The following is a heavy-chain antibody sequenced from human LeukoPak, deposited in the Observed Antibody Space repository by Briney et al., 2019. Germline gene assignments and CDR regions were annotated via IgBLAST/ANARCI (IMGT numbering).Heavy chain of an antibody. CDR2: IIGGGVST. CDR3: ARESGKFDY. V-gene: IGHV3-43*02. J-gene: IGHJ4*02. CDR1: GFTFTSYA. Sequence: GGSLRLSCAASGFTFTSYAMNRVRQAPGKGLEWVSLIIGGGVSTFYADSVKGRFSISRDNSKNSLSLEMNSLGTEDTAMYYCARESGKFDYWGQGTLVAVSS.